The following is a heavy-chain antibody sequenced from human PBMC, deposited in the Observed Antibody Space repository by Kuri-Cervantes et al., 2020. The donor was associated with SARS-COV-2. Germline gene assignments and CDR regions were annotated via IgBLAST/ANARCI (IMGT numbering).Heavy chain of an antibody. CDR3: SRVPPVEGAYWDALDI. CDR2: IRSKVNSYET. Sequence: LSLTCAASGFTFSSYAMSWVRQASGKGLEWVGRIRSKVNSYETAYAASVKGRFTISRDDSKNTAFPRMNSLKTEDTAVYYCSRVPPVEGAYWDALDIWGQGTMVTVSS. CDR1: GFTFSSYA. V-gene: IGHV3-73*01. J-gene: IGHJ3*02. D-gene: IGHD1-26*01.